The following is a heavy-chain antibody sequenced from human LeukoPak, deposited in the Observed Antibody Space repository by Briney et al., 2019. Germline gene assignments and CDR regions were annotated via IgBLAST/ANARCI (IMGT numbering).Heavy chain of an antibody. J-gene: IGHJ3*02. Sequence: GGSLRLSCAASGFTFSSYGMPWVRQAPGKGLEWVAVIWYDGSNKYYADSVKGRFTISRDNSKNTLYLQMNSLRAEDTAVYYCARPRHYDSTGDAFDIWGQGTMVTVSS. V-gene: IGHV3-33*01. CDR3: ARPRHYDSTGDAFDI. D-gene: IGHD3-22*01. CDR1: GFTFSSYG. CDR2: IWYDGSNK.